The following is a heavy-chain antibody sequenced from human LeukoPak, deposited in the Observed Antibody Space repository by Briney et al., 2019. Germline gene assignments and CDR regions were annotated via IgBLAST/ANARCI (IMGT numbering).Heavy chain of an antibody. D-gene: IGHD3-9*01. V-gene: IGHV3-33*01. CDR3: ARDEGLTGYYPNWFDP. CDR2: IWYDGSNK. Sequence: GRSLRLSCAASGFTFSSYGMHWVRQAPGKGLEWVAVIWYDGSNKYYADSVKGRFTISRDNSKNTLYLQMNSLRAEDTAVYYCARDEGLTGYYPNWFDPWGQGTLVTVSS. CDR1: GFTFSSYG. J-gene: IGHJ5*02.